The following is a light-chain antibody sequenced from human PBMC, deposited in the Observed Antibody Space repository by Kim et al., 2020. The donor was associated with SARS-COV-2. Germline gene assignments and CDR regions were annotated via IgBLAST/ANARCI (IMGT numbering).Light chain of an antibody. CDR1: RSVSSDY. Sequence: EIVMTQSPATLSVSPGERATLSCRASRSVSSDYLAWFQHKPGQAPRLLMHGASSRATGIPDRFSGSGSGTDFTLTISRLEPEDFAVYYCQQYGSSPLTFGGGTKVDIK. V-gene: IGKV3-20*01. CDR2: GAS. J-gene: IGKJ4*01. CDR3: QQYGSSPLT.